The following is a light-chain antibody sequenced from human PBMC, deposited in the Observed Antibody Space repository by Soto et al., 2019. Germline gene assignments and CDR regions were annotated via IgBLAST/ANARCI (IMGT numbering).Light chain of an antibody. J-gene: IGKJ4*01. Sequence: EIVFTQSPGTLSLSPGETATLSCRASQTINNQLAWYQQKPGQAPRLLIYEASTRATGIPARISGSGFGTDFILTISSLEPEDFAVYYCQHRRNWPLTFGGGTKVEIK. CDR1: QTINNQ. V-gene: IGKV3-11*01. CDR2: EAS. CDR3: QHRRNWPLT.